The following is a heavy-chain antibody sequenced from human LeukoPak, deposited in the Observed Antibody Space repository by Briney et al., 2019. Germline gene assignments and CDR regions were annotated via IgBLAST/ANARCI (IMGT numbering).Heavy chain of an antibody. D-gene: IGHD5-24*01. Sequence: GGSLRLSCAASGFTFMSYWMNWVRQAPGKGLEWVSSISSGSTYINYADSMKGRFTISRDNARNSLYLQMNSLRAGDTAVYYCARDLRLGMAVHFDYWGQGTLVTVSS. J-gene: IGHJ4*02. CDR2: ISSGSTYI. V-gene: IGHV3-21*01. CDR1: GFTFMSYW. CDR3: ARDLRLGMAVHFDY.